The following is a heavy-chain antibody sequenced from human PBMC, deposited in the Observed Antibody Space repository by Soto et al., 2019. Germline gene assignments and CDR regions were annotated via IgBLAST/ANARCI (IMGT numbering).Heavy chain of an antibody. Sequence: QVQLVQSGAEVKKPGSSVKVSCKASGTTFRNHIITWVRQAPGQGLEWMGRVIPMLDITNYAQKFQGRVTITADKPKTTAYMEVSSLSSEDTAVYYCVRDSPIGSTFSGHDDIDSWGQGTLVTVSA. CDR2: VIPMLDIT. CDR3: VRDSPIGSTFSGHDDIDS. J-gene: IGHJ4*02. CDR1: GTTFRNHI. D-gene: IGHD5-12*01. V-gene: IGHV1-69*08.